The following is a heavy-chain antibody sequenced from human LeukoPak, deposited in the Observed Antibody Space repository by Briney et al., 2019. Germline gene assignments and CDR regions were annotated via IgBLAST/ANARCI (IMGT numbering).Heavy chain of an antibody. CDR3: ASLPNYDSLPGTGTN. Sequence: SVKVSCKASGGTFSSYAISWVRQAPGQGLEWMGGIIPIFGTANYAQKFQGRVTITADESTSTAYMELSGLRSEDTAVYYCASLPNYDSLPGTGTNWGQGTLVTVSS. D-gene: IGHD3-22*01. CDR2: IIPIFGTA. J-gene: IGHJ4*02. V-gene: IGHV1-69*13. CDR1: GGTFSSYA.